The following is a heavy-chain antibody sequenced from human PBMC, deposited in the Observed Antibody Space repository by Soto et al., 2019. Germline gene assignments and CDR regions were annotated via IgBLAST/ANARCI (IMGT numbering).Heavy chain of an antibody. CDR3: ANGSLLRHFDWPRGYFDY. V-gene: IGHV3-23*01. CDR2: ISGSGGST. D-gene: IGHD3-9*01. J-gene: IGHJ4*02. CDR1: GFTFSSYA. Sequence: GGSLRLSCAASGFTFSSYAMSWVRQAPGKGLEWVSAISGSGGSTYYADSVKGRFTISRDNSKNTLYLQMNSLRAEDTAVYYCANGSLLRHFDWPRGYFDYWGQGTLVTVS.